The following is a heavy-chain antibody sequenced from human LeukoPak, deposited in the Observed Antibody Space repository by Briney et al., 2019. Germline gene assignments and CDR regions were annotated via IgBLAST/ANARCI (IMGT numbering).Heavy chain of an antibody. Sequence: ASVKVSCKASGYTFTSYGISWVRQAPGQGLEWMGWISAYNGNTNYAQKLQGRVTMTTDTSTSTAYMELRSLRSDDTAVCYCARDLITIFGVVITRYGMDVWGQGTTVTVSS. CDR2: ISAYNGNT. CDR1: GYTFTSYG. V-gene: IGHV1-18*01. D-gene: IGHD3-3*01. CDR3: ARDLITIFGVVITRYGMDV. J-gene: IGHJ6*02.